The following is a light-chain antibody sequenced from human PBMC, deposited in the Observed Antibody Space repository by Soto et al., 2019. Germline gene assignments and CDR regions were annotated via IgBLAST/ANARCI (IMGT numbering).Light chain of an antibody. CDR1: SSDIGGYNY. Sequence: QSALTKPPSASGSPGQSVTISCTGTSSDIGGYNYISWYQHHPGKAPKLMIYEVSKRPSGVPDRFSASKSGNTASLTVSGLQAEDEADYYCASYAVSSVVFGGGTKLTVL. CDR3: ASYAVSSVV. J-gene: IGLJ2*01. CDR2: EVS. V-gene: IGLV2-8*01.